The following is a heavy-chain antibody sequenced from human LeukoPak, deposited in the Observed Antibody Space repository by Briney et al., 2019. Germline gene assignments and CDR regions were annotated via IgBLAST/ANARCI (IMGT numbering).Heavy chain of an antibody. Sequence: PSETLSLTCTVSGGSISSGGYSWSWIRQHPGKGLEWIGYIYYSGSTYYNPSLKSRVTISVDTSKNQFSLKLSSVTAADTAVYYCARDAGYDYGVVNAFDIWGQGTMVTVSS. J-gene: IGHJ3*02. V-gene: IGHV4-31*03. CDR3: ARDAGYDYGVVNAFDI. D-gene: IGHD4-17*01. CDR2: IYYSGST. CDR1: GGSISSGGYS.